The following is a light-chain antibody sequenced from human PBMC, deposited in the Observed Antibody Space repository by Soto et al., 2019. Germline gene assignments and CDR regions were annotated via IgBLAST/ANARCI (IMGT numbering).Light chain of an antibody. J-gene: IGLJ2*01. CDR3: SSYTSSSTLVV. CDR1: SSDVGGYNY. CDR2: DVS. Sequence: QSALTQPASVSGSPGQSITISCTGTSSDVGGYNYVSWYQQHPGKAPKLMIYDVSNRPTGVSNRFSGSKSANTASLTISGLQAEDEADYSCSSYTSSSTLVVFGGGTQLTV. V-gene: IGLV2-14*01.